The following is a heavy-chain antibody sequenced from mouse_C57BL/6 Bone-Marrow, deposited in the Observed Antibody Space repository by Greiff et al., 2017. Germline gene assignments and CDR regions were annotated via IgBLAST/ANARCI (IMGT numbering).Heavy chain of an antibody. CDR3: TTWGYYWYFDV. V-gene: IGHV14-4*01. D-gene: IGHD2-2*01. CDR2: IDPENGDT. CDR1: GFNIKDDY. Sequence: VQRQQSGPELVGPGASVRLSCTASGFNIKDDYRHWVKQRPEQGLGWIGWIDPENGDTEYASKFQGKATITADTSSNTAYLQLSSLTSEDTAVYYCTTWGYYWYFDVWGTGTTVTVSS. J-gene: IGHJ1*03.